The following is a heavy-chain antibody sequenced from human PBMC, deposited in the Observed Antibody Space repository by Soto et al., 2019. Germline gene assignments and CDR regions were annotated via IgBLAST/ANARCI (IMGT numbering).Heavy chain of an antibody. D-gene: IGHD1-26*01. CDR1: GFTFSSYA. V-gene: IGHV3-23*01. Sequence: EVQLLESGGGLVQPGGSLRLSCAASGFTFSSYAMSWVRQAPGKGLEWVSAISVSCGSTYYADSVKGRFTISRDNSKNTLYLQMNSLRAADTAVYYCAKDEVGAVYYYYYGMDVWGQGTTVTVSS. CDR3: AKDEVGAVYYYYYGMDV. CDR2: ISVSCGST. J-gene: IGHJ6*02.